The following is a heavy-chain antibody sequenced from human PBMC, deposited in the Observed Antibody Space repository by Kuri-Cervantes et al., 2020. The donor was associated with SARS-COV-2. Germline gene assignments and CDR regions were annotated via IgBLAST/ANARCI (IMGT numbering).Heavy chain of an antibody. CDR3: ARDEEGGCSSTSCFLYGYGMDV. Sequence: SVKVSCKASGGTFSSYAISWVRQAPGQGLEWMGRIIPIPGIANYAQKFQGRVTITADKSTSTAYMELSSLRSEDTAVYYCARDEEGGCSSTSCFLYGYGMDVWGQGTTVTVSS. J-gene: IGHJ6*02. CDR2: IIPIPGIA. CDR1: GGTFSSYA. V-gene: IGHV1-69*04. D-gene: IGHD2-2*01.